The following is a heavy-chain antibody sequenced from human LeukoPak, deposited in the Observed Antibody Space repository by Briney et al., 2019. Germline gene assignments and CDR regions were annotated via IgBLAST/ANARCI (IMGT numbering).Heavy chain of an antibody. D-gene: IGHD2-2*01. J-gene: IGHJ3*02. CDR3: ARDTGEYCSSTSCYAFDI. CDR1: GGSFSGYY. CDR2: INHSGST. Sequence: SETLSLTCAVYGGSFSGYYWSWIRQPPGKGLEWIGEINHSGSTNYNPSLKSRVTISVDTSKNQFSLKLSSVTAADTAVYYCARDTGEYCSSTSCYAFDIWGQGTMVTVSS. V-gene: IGHV4-34*01.